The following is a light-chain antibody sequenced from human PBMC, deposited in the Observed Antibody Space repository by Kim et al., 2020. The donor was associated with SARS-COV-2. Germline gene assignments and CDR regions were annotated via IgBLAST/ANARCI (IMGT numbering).Light chain of an antibody. V-gene: IGKV3-11*01. CDR3: QQRGQWPIT. CDR1: QNINKY. Sequence: EILLTQSPATLSLSPGERATLSCRASQNINKYLGWYQQKPGQAPRLLIYDASNRATGIPARFSASGSGTDFTLTISSLEPEDFAVYYCQQRGQWPITFGQGTRPEIK. J-gene: IGKJ5*01. CDR2: DAS.